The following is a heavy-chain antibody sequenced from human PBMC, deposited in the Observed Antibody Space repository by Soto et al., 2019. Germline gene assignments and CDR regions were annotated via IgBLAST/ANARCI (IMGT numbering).Heavy chain of an antibody. CDR2: INAGNDTT. CDR1: GYTFTNYA. V-gene: IGHV1-3*01. D-gene: IGHD2-15*01. CDR3: PRQDVASATRRYFDY. Sequence: GSSVKVSCKASGYTFTNYARHWVRQGPGQRLEWMGWINAGNDTTKYSQQFQRRVTSTRHTSASTAFKELSSLKSEDTAVYHCPRQDVASATRRYFDYSRQLPLITASS. J-gene: IGHJ4*02.